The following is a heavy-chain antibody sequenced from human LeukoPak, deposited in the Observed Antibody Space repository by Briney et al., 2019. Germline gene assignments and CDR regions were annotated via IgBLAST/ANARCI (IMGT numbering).Heavy chain of an antibody. Sequence: SVKVSCKASGGTFSSYAISWVRQASGQGLEWMGRIIPILGIANYAQKFQGRVTITADKSTSTAYMELSSLRSEDTAVYYCARHPPSVSDIGSYFDYWGQGILVTVSS. V-gene: IGHV1-69*04. CDR2: IIPILGIA. J-gene: IGHJ4*02. CDR1: GGTFSSYA. CDR3: ARHPPSVSDIGSYFDY. D-gene: IGHD2-8*01.